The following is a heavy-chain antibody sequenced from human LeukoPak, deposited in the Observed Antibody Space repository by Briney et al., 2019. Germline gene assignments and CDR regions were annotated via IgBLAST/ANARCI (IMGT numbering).Heavy chain of an antibody. J-gene: IGHJ4*02. CDR2: IYYSVTT. CDR3: ASRGRAGSDMLALDY. V-gene: IGHV4-59*01. Sequence: SETLSLTCTVSGGSISSYYWSWIRQTPGKGLEWLGHIYYSVTTHYNPSLKSRPTISVETSKNQFSLKLSSVTAADTAVYYCASRGRAGSDMLALDYWGQGTLITVSS. D-gene: IGHD6-19*01. CDR1: GGSISSYY.